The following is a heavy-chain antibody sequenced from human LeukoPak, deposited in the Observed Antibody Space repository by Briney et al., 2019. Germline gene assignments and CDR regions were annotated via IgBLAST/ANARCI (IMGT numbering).Heavy chain of an antibody. D-gene: IGHD3-9*01. V-gene: IGHV5-51*01. CDR2: IYPDDSET. CDR1: GDTFTFYW. CDR3: ARFGDYDILTGYPTWYFDS. J-gene: IGHJ4*02. Sequence: GESLKISCKGSGDTFTFYWIAWVRQMPGKGLEYMGIIYPDDSETRYSPSFQGLVTISVDKSITTAYLQWRSLKASDTAMYYCARFGDYDILTGYPTWYFDSWGQGTMVTVSS.